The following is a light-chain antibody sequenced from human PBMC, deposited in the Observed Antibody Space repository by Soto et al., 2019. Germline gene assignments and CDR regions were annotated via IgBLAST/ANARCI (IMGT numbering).Light chain of an antibody. Sequence: QSVLTQPPSVSATPGQKVTISCSGSSSNIGNNYVSWYQQFPGAAPKLPIYDNYWRPSGIPDRFSASKSGTSATLGITGLQTGDEADYYCATWDSSLSAVVVGGGTKLTVL. CDR2: DNY. V-gene: IGLV1-51*01. CDR3: ATWDSSLSAVV. CDR1: SSNIGNNY. J-gene: IGLJ2*01.